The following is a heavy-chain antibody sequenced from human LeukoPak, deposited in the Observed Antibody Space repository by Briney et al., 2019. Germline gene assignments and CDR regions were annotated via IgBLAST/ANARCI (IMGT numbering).Heavy chain of an antibody. Sequence: ASVTVSCKASGYTFTSYYMHWVRQAPGQGLEWMGIINPSGGSTSYAQKFQGRVTMTRDTSTSTVYMELSSLRSEDTAVYYCAREGHYYDSSGYYPFYFDYWGQGTLVTVSS. CDR1: GYTFTSYY. CDR2: INPSGGST. J-gene: IGHJ4*02. CDR3: AREGHYYDSSGYYPFYFDY. D-gene: IGHD3-22*01. V-gene: IGHV1-46*01.